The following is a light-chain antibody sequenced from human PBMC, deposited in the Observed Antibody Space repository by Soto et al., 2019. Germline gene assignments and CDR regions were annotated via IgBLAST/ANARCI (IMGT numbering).Light chain of an antibody. J-gene: IGKJ1*01. CDR3: HQFGNSPQT. V-gene: IGKV3-20*01. CDR2: GPS. Sequence: EIVLTQSPGTLSLSPGERATLFCRASQNISSSHIAWYQQKPGQAPRLLIHGPSTRATGIPDRFRGGGSGADFPLSITGLEPEDFVVYYCHQFGNSPQTFGHGTKVEVK. CDR1: QNISSSH.